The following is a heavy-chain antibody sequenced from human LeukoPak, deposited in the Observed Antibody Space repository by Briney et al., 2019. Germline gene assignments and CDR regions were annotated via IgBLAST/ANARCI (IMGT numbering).Heavy chain of an antibody. CDR3: ARGPSLDLLPPYYMDV. D-gene: IGHD3-10*01. CDR2: MNPNSGNT. CDR1: GYTFTSYD. Sequence: ASVKVSCKASGYTFTSYDINWVRQATGQGLEWMGWMNPNSGNTGYAQKFQGRVTMTRNTSMSTAYMELSSLRSEDTAVYYCARGPSLDLLPPYYMDVWGKGTTVTVSS. V-gene: IGHV1-8*01. J-gene: IGHJ6*03.